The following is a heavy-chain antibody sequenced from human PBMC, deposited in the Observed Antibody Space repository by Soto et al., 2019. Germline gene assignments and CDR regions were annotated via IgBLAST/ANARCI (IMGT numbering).Heavy chain of an antibody. J-gene: IGHJ6*02. CDR2: ISANNGKT. Sequence: QVQLVQSGAEVKKPGASVKVSCKASGYTFSSYGISWVRQAPGQGLEGMGWISANNGKTNYEQKFQGRVAMTTDTSTDTAYMELRSLSSDDSAVYYCARVPWQHVSYYYHGMDVWGQGTTVIVSS. V-gene: IGHV1-18*04. D-gene: IGHD6-6*01. CDR3: ARVPWQHVSYYYHGMDV. CDR1: GYTFSSYG.